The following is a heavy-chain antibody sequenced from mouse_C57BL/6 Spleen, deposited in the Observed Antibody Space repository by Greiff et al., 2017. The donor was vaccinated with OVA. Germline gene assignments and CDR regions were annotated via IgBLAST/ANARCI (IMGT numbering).Heavy chain of an antibody. J-gene: IGHJ2*01. V-gene: IGHV1-39*01. CDR2: INPNYGTT. CDR1: GYSFTDYN. Sequence: EVQLQESGPELVKPGASVKISCKASGYSFTDYNMNWVKQSNGKSLEWIGVINPNYGTTSYNQKFKGKATLTVDQSSSTAYMQLNSLTSEDSAVYYCAREGRKTGTDYFDYWGQGTTLTVSS. CDR3: AREGRKTGTDYFDY. D-gene: IGHD4-1*01.